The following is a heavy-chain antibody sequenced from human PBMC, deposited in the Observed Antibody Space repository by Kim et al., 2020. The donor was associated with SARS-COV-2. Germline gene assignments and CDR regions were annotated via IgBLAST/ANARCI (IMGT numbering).Heavy chain of an antibody. CDR3: ATGGDFWSGYRYGMDV. CDR1: GFTFSSYG. CDR2: ISYDGSNK. D-gene: IGHD3-3*01. J-gene: IGHJ6*01. Sequence: GGSLRLSCAASGFTFSSYGMHWVRQAPGKGLEWVAVISYDGSNKYYADSVKGRFTISRDNSKNTLYLQMNSLRAEDTAVYYCATGGDFWSGYRYGMDVWG. V-gene: IGHV3-30*03.